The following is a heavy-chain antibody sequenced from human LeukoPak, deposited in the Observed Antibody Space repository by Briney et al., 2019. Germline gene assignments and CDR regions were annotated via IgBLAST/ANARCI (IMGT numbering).Heavy chain of an antibody. Sequence: GESLKISCKASGYTFSTNWIDWVRQMPGKGLEWMGIIYPSDSETRYSPSFQGQVTISADKSISTTYLQWSSLKASDTAMYYCARPSNSGYDYWGQGALVTVSS. CDR3: ARPSNSGYDY. D-gene: IGHD5-12*01. CDR1: GYTFSTNW. CDR2: IYPSDSET. V-gene: IGHV5-51*01. J-gene: IGHJ4*02.